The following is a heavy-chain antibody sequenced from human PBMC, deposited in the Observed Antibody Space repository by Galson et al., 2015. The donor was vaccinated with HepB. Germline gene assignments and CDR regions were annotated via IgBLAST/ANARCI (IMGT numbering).Heavy chain of an antibody. CDR1: GFTFSSYA. CDR2: ISDSGGST. V-gene: IGHV3-23*01. Sequence: SLRLSCAASGFTFSSYAMSWVRQAPGKGLEWVSGISDSGGSTYYADSVKGRFTISRDNSKNTLYLQMNSLRAEDTALYYCAKTSIVREDYFDYWGQGTLVTVSS. J-gene: IGHJ4*02. D-gene: IGHD1-26*01. CDR3: AKTSIVREDYFDY.